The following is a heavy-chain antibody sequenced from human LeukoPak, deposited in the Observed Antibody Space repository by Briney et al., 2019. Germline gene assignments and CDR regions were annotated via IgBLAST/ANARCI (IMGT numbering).Heavy chain of an antibody. J-gene: IGHJ5*02. CDR1: GGPISSGGYS. CDR3: ARIYCSGGSCYWFDP. V-gene: IGHV4-30-2*01. CDR2: IYHSGST. D-gene: IGHD2-15*01. Sequence: SQTLSLTCAVSGGPISSGGYSWSWIRQPPGKGLEWIGYIYHSGSTYYNPSLKSRVTISVDRSKNQFSLKLSSVTAADTAVYYCARIYCSGGSCYWFDPWGQGTLVTVSS.